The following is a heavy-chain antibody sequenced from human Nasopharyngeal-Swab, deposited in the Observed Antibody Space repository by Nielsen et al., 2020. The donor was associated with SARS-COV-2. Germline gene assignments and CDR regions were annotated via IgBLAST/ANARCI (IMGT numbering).Heavy chain of an antibody. CDR1: GGSVSSGSYY. CDR2: IYYSGST. J-gene: IGHJ3*02. D-gene: IGHD2-2*01. V-gene: IGHV4-61*01. Sequence: SETLSLTCTVSGGSVSSGSYYWSWLRQPPGKGLEWIGYIYYSGSTNYNPSLKSRVTISVDTSKNQFSLKLSSVTAADTAVYYCARGRQYQLLFIFVEDAFDIWGQGTMVTVSS. CDR3: ARGRQYQLLFIFVEDAFDI.